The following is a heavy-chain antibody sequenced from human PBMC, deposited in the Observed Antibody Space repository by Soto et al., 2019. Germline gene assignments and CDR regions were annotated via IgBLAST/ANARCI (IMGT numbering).Heavy chain of an antibody. CDR3: ESYYDFWSGSGYFEY. V-gene: IGHV2-5*02. D-gene: IGHD3-3*01. CDR2: IYWDDDK. CDR1: GFSLSTSEVG. J-gene: IGHJ4*02. Sequence: SGPTLVNPTQTLTLTCTFSGFSLSTSEVGVGWIRQPPGKALEWLALIYWDDDKRYSPSLKSRLTITKDTSKNQVVLTMTNMDPVDTATYYCESYYDFWSGSGYFEYWGQGTLVTVSS.